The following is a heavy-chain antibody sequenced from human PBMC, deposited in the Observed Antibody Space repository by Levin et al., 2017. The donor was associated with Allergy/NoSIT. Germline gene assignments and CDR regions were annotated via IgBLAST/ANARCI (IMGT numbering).Heavy chain of an antibody. CDR2: ISWNSGRI. J-gene: IGHJ4*02. Sequence: SLKISCAASGFTFDDYAMHWVRQAPGKGLEWVSGISWNSGRIGYADSVKGRFTISRDNAKNSLYLQMNSLRAEDTALYYCAKDASYSGSAPHFDYWGQGTLVTVSS. D-gene: IGHD1-26*01. V-gene: IGHV3-9*01. CDR3: AKDASYSGSAPHFDY. CDR1: GFTFDDYA.